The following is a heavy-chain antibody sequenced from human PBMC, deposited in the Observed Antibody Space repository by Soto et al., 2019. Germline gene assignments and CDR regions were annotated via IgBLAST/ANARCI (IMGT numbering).Heavy chain of an antibody. D-gene: IGHD1-26*01. CDR1: GFTYSSYA. J-gene: IGHJ4*02. V-gene: IGHV3-23*01. Sequence: PGGSLRLSCAASGFTYSSYAMNWVRQAPGKGLEWVSVISGSGGSTYYADSVKGRFTISRDNSKNTLYLQMNSLRAEDTAVYYYAKGPRSGSYMFDYWGQGTLVTVAS. CDR2: ISGSGGST. CDR3: AKGPRSGSYMFDY.